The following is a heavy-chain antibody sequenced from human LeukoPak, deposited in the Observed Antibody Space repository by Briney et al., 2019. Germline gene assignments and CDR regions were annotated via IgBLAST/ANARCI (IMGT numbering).Heavy chain of an antibody. D-gene: IGHD1-26*01. CDR2: INPNSGGT. J-gene: IGHJ5*02. V-gene: IGHV1-2*04. Sequence: RASVKVSCKASGYTFTGYYMHWVRQAPGQGLEWMGWINPNSGGTNYAQKFQGWVTMTRDTSISTAYMELSRLRFDDTAVYYCAREEDHGGSYHWGQGTLVTVSS. CDR3: AREEDHGGSYH. CDR1: GYTFTGYY.